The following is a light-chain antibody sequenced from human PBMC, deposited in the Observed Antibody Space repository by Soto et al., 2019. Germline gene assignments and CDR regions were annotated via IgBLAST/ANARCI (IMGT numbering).Light chain of an antibody. CDR1: QSVTDW. J-gene: IGKJ2*02. CDR3: QKYYRFCT. V-gene: IGKV1-5*01. Sequence: DIQLTQSPSTLSSSVGDRVTITCRASQSVTDWLAWYQQKPGKAPKLLIYDASSLQSGVPSRFSGSGSGTEFSLTISSLQTDDIATYTCQKYYRFCTSGQGRKVDIK. CDR2: DAS.